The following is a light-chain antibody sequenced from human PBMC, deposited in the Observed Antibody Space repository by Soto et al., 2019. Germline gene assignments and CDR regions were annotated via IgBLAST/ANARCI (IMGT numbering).Light chain of an antibody. J-gene: IGKJ4*01. V-gene: IGKV3-15*01. CDR3: QQYYVWPLY. CDR1: QNVSIN. CDR2: ISS. Sequence: EIVMTQSPATLSVSPGERATLSCRASQNVSINLAWYQQKPGQTPKLLIDISSTMATGIPARFSGSGSGTEFTLTISSMQSEDFELYYCQQYYVWPLYFGGGTKVEFK.